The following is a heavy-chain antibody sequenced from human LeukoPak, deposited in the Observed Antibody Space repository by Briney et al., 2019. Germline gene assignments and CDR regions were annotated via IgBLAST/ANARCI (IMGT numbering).Heavy chain of an antibody. V-gene: IGHV4-34*01. CDR2: INHSGST. CDR3: ARSSTKTYYYDSSGYYN. J-gene: IGHJ4*02. D-gene: IGHD3-22*01. Sequence: PSETLSLTCAVYGGSFSGYYWSWLRQPPGKGREWIGEINHSGSTNYNPSLNSRVTISVDTSKNQFSLKLSSVTAADTAVYYCARSSTKTYYYDSSGYYNWGQGTLVTVSS. CDR1: GGSFSGYY.